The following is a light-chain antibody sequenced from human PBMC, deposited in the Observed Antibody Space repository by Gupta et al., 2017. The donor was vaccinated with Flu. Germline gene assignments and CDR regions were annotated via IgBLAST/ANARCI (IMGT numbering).Light chain of an antibody. CDR3: QQGYSLPRT. J-gene: IGKJ1*01. V-gene: IGKV1-12*01. Sequence: DIQMTQSPSSVPASVGDRVTITCRASQGIGNWLAWYQQKPGKAPKLLIYAAVNLESGVPSRFSGTYSGTEFILTISILQPDDFATYYCQQGYSLPRTFGQATKVEIK. CDR2: AAV. CDR1: QGIGNW.